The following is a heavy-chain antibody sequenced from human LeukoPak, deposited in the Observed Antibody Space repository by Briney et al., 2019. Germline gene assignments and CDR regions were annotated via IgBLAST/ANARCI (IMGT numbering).Heavy chain of an antibody. CDR3: ARAGPITIFGVVKGAFDI. CDR2: IYYSGST. V-gene: IGHV4-39*07. CDR1: GGSISSNSYY. D-gene: IGHD3-3*01. J-gene: IGHJ3*02. Sequence: SETLSLTCTVSGGSISSNSYYWGWIRQPPGKGLEWIGSIYYSGSTYYNPSLKSRVTISVDTSKNQFSLKLSSVTAADTAVYCCARAGPITIFGVVKGAFDIWGQGTMVTVSS.